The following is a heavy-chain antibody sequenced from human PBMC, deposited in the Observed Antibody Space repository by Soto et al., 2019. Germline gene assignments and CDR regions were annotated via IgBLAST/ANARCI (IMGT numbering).Heavy chain of an antibody. J-gene: IGHJ6*02. D-gene: IGHD3-22*01. CDR2: VSHDGSIK. V-gene: IGHV3-30*04. CDR3: ARTYHYDSSDYYGPRDYYYGMDV. CDR1: GFTFKSYA. Sequence: LRLSCAASGFTFKSYAMHWVRQAPGKGLEWVAVVSHDGSIKYYTDSVKGRFTVSRDNSKNTLYLQMNSLRGEETAVYYCARTYHYDSSDYYGPRDYYYGMDVWGQGTTVTVSS.